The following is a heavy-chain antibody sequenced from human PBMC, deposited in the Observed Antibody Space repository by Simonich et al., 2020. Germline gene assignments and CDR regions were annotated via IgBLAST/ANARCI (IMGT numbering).Heavy chain of an antibody. V-gene: IGHV1-8*03. CDR3: ARSRYCTNGVCYNWFDP. CDR2: KNPNRSKT. J-gene: IGHJ5*02. Sequence: QVQLVQSGAEVKKPGASVKVSCKASGYTFTSYDINWVRQANGQGLEWGGWKNPNRSKTGIAQKFQGRVTITRNTSISTAYMELSSLRSEDTAVYYCARSRYCTNGVCYNWFDPWGQGTLVTVSS. D-gene: IGHD2-8*01. CDR1: GYTFTSYD.